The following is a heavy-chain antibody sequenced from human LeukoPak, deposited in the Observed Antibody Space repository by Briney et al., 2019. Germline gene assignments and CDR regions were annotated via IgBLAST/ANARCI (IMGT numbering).Heavy chain of an antibody. V-gene: IGHV1-69*04. CDR1: GGTFISYA. CDR2: IIPVIDIG. D-gene: IGHD3-22*01. Sequence: EASVKVSCKASGGTFISYAISRVRQAPGQGPEWMGRIIPVIDIGNYAQNFQSRVTITADKSTSTVYMELSSLRFGDTAVYYCARADDSSGYYPNYWGQGTLVTVSS. J-gene: IGHJ4*02. CDR3: ARADDSSGYYPNY.